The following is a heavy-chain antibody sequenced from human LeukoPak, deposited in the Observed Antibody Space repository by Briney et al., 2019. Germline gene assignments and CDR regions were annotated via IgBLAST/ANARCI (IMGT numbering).Heavy chain of an antibody. CDR3: ARGEMATIEDAFDI. CDR1: GGSISSHY. Sequence: PSDTLSLTCPVSGGSISSHYWSWIRQSPGKGLEWIGYIYYSGSTNYNPFLKSRVTISVDTSKNQFSLKLSSVTAADTAVYYCARGEMATIEDAFDIWGQGTMVTVSS. V-gene: IGHV4-59*11. J-gene: IGHJ3*02. CDR2: IYYSGST. D-gene: IGHD5-24*01.